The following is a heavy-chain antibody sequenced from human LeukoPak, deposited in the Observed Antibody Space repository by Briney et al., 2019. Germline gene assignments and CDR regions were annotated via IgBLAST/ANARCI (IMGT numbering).Heavy chain of an antibody. CDR1: GYTFTSYY. CDR3: AREVGSSYFDY. CDR2: INPSGGST. J-gene: IGHJ4*02. D-gene: IGHD6-6*01. V-gene: IGHV1-46*01. Sequence: ASVEVSCKASGYTFTSYYIHWVRQAPGQGLELMGIINPSGGSTSYAQKFQGRVTMTRDMSTSTVYMELSSLRSEDTAVYYCAREVGSSYFDYWGQGTLVTVSS.